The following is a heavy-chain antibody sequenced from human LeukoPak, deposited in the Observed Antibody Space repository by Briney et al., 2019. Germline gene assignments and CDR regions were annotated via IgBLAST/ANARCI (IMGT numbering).Heavy chain of an antibody. CDR2: INPNSGGT. Sequence: GASVKVSCKASGYTFTGYYMHWVRQAPGQGLEWMGWINPNSGGTNYAQKFQGRVTMTRDTSITTAYMELSRLTYDDTAVYHCTRGGNFHDTSAYPFTAWGQGTLVTVSS. D-gene: IGHD3-22*01. CDR1: GYTFTGYY. CDR3: TRGGNFHDTSAYPFTA. V-gene: IGHV1-2*02. J-gene: IGHJ5*02.